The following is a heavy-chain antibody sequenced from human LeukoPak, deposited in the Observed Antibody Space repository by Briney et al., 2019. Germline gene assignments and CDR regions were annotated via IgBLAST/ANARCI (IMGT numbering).Heavy chain of an antibody. CDR2: IYYSGST. CDR1: GGSISSSSYY. V-gene: IGHV4-39*07. D-gene: IGHD2-2*01. Sequence: SETLSLTCTVSGGSISSSSYYWGWIRQPPGKGLEWIGSIYYSGSTYYNPSLKSRVTISVDTSKNQFSLKLSSVTAADTAVYYCARNRYCSSTSCYGRWFDPWGQGTLVTVS. J-gene: IGHJ5*02. CDR3: ARNRYCSSTSCYGRWFDP.